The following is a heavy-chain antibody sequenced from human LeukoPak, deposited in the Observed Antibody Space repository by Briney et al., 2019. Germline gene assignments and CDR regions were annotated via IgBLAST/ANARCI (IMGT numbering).Heavy chain of an antibody. D-gene: IGHD3-22*01. CDR3: ARDKVIDSSGAFDP. V-gene: IGHV4-38-2*02. Sequence: PETLSLTCTVSGYSISSGYYWGWIRQPPGKGLEWIGSIYHSGSTYYNPSLKSRVTISVDTSKNQFSLKLSSVTAADTAVYYCARDKVIDSSGAFDPWGQGTLVTVSS. CDR2: IYHSGST. J-gene: IGHJ5*02. CDR1: GYSISSGYY.